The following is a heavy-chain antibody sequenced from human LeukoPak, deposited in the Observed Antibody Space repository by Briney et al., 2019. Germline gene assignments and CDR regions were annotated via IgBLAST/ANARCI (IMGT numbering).Heavy chain of an antibody. V-gene: IGHV4-31*03. J-gene: IGHJ4*02. CDR3: ARAGDGYSYGRTYYFDY. Sequence: SQTLSLTCTVSGGSISSGGYYWSWIRQHPGKGLEWIGYIYYSGSTYYNPSLKSRVTISVDTSKNQFSLKLSSVTAADTAVYYCARAGDGYSYGRTYYFDYWGQGTLVTVSS. D-gene: IGHD5-18*01. CDR1: GGSISSGGYY. CDR2: IYYSGST.